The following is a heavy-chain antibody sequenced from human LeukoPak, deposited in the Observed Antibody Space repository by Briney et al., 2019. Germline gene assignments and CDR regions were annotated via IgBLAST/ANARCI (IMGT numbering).Heavy chain of an antibody. Sequence: GGSLKLSCAASGFTFSGSAMHWVRQASGKGLEWVGRIRSKANSYATAYAASVKGRFTISRDDSKNTAYLQMNSLKTEDTAVYYCTSDDIVVIPAATARGYSYGYVVYWGQGTLVTVSS. J-gene: IGHJ4*02. V-gene: IGHV3-73*01. CDR1: GFTFSGSA. CDR3: TSDDIVVIPAATARGYSYGYVVY. D-gene: IGHD2-2*01. CDR2: IRSKANSYAT.